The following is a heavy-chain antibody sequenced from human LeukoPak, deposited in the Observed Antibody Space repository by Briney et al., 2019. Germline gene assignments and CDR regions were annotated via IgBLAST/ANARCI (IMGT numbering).Heavy chain of an antibody. CDR3: ASFSNWYWMN. D-gene: IGHD1-7*01. V-gene: IGHV4-59*08. Sequence: SETLSLTCSVSGGSVSTPYWHWIRRSPGKGLEWIGFVFYGGITNYNPSLKSRVTISLDTSKNQFSLKLSSVTAADTAMYYCASFSNWYWMNWGQGTLVTVSS. CDR1: GGSVSTPY. CDR2: VFYGGIT. J-gene: IGHJ4*02.